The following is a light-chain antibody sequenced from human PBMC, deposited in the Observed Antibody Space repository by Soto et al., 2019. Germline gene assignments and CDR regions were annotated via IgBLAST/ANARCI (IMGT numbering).Light chain of an antibody. CDR1: QSVSSSY. J-gene: IGKJ1*01. Sequence: PGERATLSCRASQSVSSSYLAWYQQKPGQAPRLLIYGASSRATGIPDRFSGSGSGTDFTLTISRLEPEDFAVYYCQQYGSSPQTFGQGTKVDIK. V-gene: IGKV3-20*01. CDR2: GAS. CDR3: QQYGSSPQT.